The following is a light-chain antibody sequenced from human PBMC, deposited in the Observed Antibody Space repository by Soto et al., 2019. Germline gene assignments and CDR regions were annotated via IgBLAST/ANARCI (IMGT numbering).Light chain of an antibody. Sequence: DIEITQSPSALSADVRYRVTMTCSASQSISSYVNWYQQKPGKAPQLLIYAASSLQSGVPSRFSGGGSGTDFTLTISSLQPEDFATYYCKQSYSNPLTFGGGTKVDIK. CDR3: KQSYSNPLT. CDR1: QSISSY. CDR2: AAS. J-gene: IGKJ4*01. V-gene: IGKV1-39*01.